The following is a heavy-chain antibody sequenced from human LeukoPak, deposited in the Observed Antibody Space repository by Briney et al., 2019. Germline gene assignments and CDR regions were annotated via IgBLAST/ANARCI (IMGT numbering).Heavy chain of an antibody. J-gene: IGHJ4*02. CDR2: IYYSGST. Sequence: SETLSLTCTVSGGSVNSGNYYWSWIRQPPGKGLEWIGEIYYSGSTNYNPSLKSRVTILLDTSKNQFSLKLSSVTAADTAVYYCARRGGSGRSFDSWGQGTLVTVSS. V-gene: IGHV4-61*01. CDR1: GGSVNSGNYY. CDR3: ARRGGSGRSFDS. D-gene: IGHD3-10*01.